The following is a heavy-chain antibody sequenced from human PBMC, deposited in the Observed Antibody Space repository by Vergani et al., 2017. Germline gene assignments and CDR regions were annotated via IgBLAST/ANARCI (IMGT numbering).Heavy chain of an antibody. V-gene: IGHV1-24*01. Sequence: QVQLVQSGAEVKKPGASVKVSCKVSGYTLTELSMHWVRQAPGKGLEWMGGFDPEDGETIYAQKFQGRVTMTEDTSTDTAYMELSSLRSEDTAVYYCARASIVVVPADYYYYGMDVWGQGTTVTVSS. CDR2: FDPEDGET. D-gene: IGHD2-2*01. CDR1: GYTLTELS. J-gene: IGHJ6*02. CDR3: ARASIVVVPADYYYYGMDV.